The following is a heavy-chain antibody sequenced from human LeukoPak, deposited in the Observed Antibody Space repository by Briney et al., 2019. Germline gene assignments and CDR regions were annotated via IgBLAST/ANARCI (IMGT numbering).Heavy chain of an antibody. CDR1: GGSIISYY. Sequence: PSATLSLTCTVSGGSIISYYWGWIRQPPGKGLEGVGYIYYSGSTNYHPSLKSRFTISVDTSNNQFSLKLSSVTAADTAVYYCARGRTGGWFDPWGQGTLVTVSS. D-gene: IGHD7-27*01. CDR3: ARGRTGGWFDP. J-gene: IGHJ5*02. CDR2: IYYSGST. V-gene: IGHV4-59*01.